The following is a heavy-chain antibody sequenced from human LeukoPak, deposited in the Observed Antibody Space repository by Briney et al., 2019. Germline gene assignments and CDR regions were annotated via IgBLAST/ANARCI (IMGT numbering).Heavy chain of an antibody. V-gene: IGHV4-38-2*02. Sequence: SETLSLTCTVSGGSISSYYWSWIRQPPGKGLEWIGSIFHTGSTYHNPSLKSRVTISVDTSKNQFSLKLNSVTAADTAVYYCARDHSSSSEDYWGQGTLVTVSS. CDR1: GGSISSYY. CDR2: IFHTGST. CDR3: ARDHSSSSEDY. J-gene: IGHJ4*02. D-gene: IGHD6-13*01.